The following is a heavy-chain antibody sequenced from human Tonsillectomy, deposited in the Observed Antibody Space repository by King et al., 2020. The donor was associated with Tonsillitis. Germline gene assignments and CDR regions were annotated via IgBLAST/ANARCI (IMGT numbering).Heavy chain of an antibody. CDR1: GFTFSDYY. Sequence: VQLVESGGGLVKPGGSLRLSCAASGFTFSDYYMNWIRQAPGKGLEWVSYISSSGNNIYYADSVKGRYTISRDNAKNSLYLQMNSLRAEDTGVYYCARDPYNWSVDHYGMDVWGQGTTVTVSS. J-gene: IGHJ6*02. CDR3: ARDPYNWSVDHYGMDV. D-gene: IGHD1-1*01. V-gene: IGHV3-11*01. CDR2: ISSSGNNI.